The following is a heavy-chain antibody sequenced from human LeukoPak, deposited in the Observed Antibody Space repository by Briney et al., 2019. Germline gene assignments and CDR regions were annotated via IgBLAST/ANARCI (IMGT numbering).Heavy chain of an antibody. V-gene: IGHV3-30*18. Sequence: GGSLRLSCAASGFTFSSYGMHWVRQAPGKGLEWVAVISYDGNNKYYADSVKGRFTISRDNSKNTLYLQMNSLRAEDTAVYYCAKDDGWLQSYYYYMDVWGKGTTVTVSS. CDR2: ISYDGNNK. D-gene: IGHD5-24*01. J-gene: IGHJ6*03. CDR1: GFTFSSYG. CDR3: AKDDGWLQSYYYYMDV.